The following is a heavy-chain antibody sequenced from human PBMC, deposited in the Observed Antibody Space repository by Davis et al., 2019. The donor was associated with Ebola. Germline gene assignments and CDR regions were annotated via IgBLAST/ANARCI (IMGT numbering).Heavy chain of an antibody. J-gene: IGHJ4*02. CDR1: GFTFSSYA. CDR3: AKVCCYYGGYFDY. D-gene: IGHD2-15*01. CDR2: ISGSGGST. Sequence: GESLKISCAASGFTFSSYAMSWVRQAPGKGLEWVSAISGSGGSTYYADSVKGRFTISRDNSKNTLYLQMNSLRAEDTAVYYCAKVCCYYGGYFDYWGQGTLVTVSS. V-gene: IGHV3-23*01.